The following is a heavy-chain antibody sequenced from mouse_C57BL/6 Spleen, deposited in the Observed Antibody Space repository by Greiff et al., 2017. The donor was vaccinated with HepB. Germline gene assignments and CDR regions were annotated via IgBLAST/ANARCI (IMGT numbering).Heavy chain of an antibody. V-gene: IGHV1-81*01. CDR1: GYTFTSYG. J-gene: IGHJ4*01. CDR2: IYPRSGNT. CDR3: ARGDDYDDGYAMDY. D-gene: IGHD2-4*01. Sequence: VQVVESGAELARPGASVKLSCKASGYTFTSYGISWVKQRTGQGLEWIGEIYPRSGNTYYNEKFKGKATLTADKSSSTAYMELRSLTSEDSAVYFCARGDDYDDGYAMDYWGQGTSVTVSS.